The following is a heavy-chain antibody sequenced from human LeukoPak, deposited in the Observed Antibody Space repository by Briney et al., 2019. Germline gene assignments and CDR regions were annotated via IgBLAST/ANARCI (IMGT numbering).Heavy chain of an antibody. CDR1: GFTFSSYG. CDR3: AKEWELNYFDY. V-gene: IGHV3-30*18. Sequence: GGSLRLSCAASGFTFSSYGMHWVRQAPGKGLEWVAVISYDGSNKYYADSVKGRFTISGVNSKNTLYLQMNSLRAEDTAVYYCAKEWELNYFDYWGQGTLVTVSS. J-gene: IGHJ4*02. CDR2: ISYDGSNK. D-gene: IGHD1-26*01.